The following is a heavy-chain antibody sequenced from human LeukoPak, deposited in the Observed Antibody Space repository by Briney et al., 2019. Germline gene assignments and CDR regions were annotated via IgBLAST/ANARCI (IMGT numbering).Heavy chain of an antibody. V-gene: IGHV4-34*01. J-gene: IGHJ6*02. CDR3: ARTPYYYYYGMDV. CDR1: GGSFSGYY. CDR2: INHSGFT. Sequence: SETLSLTCSVYGGSFSGYYWSWIRQPPGKGLEWIGDINHSGFTNYNPSLKSRVTISVDTSKSHFSLKLSSVTAADTAVYYCARTPYYYYYGMDVWGQGTTVTVSS. D-gene: IGHD2-15*01.